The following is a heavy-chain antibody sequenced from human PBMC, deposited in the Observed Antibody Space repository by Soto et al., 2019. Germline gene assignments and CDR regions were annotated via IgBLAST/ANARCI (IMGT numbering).Heavy chain of an antibody. J-gene: IGHJ4*02. CDR3: ARDRVVPPEQTFDY. V-gene: IGHV3-30-3*01. CDR2: ISYDGSNK. Sequence: QVQLVESGGGVVQPGRSLRLSCAASGFTFSSYAMHWVRQAPGKGLEWVAVISYDGSNKYYADSVKGRFTISRDNSKNPLYLQMNSLRAEDTAVYYCARDRVVPPEQTFDYWGQGTLVTVSS. D-gene: IGHD2-15*01. CDR1: GFTFSSYA.